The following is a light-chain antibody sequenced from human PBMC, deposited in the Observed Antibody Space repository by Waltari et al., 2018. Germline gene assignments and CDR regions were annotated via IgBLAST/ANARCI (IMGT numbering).Light chain of an antibody. CDR3: QVWDSNTFVV. J-gene: IGLJ2*01. CDR2: QDT. Sequence: SYELTQPPSVSVSPGQTASITCSGDALGDKFSFWYQQKPGQSPLLVIFQDTKRPSGIPERFSFSNSGNTATLTITGTQSMDEADYYCQVWDSNTFVVFGGGTKLTVL. V-gene: IGLV3-1*01. CDR1: ALGDKF.